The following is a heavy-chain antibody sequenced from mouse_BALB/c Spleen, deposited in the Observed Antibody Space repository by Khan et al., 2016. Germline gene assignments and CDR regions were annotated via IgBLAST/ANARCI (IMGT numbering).Heavy chain of an antibody. Sequence: EVELVESGGGLVKPGGSLKLSCAASGFTFSSYTMSWVRQTPEKRLEWVATISSGGNYTYYTDSVKGRFTISRDNAQNTLYLQMSSLKSEDTAMFYCTRDSSGGFAYWGQGTLVTVSA. J-gene: IGHJ3*01. D-gene: IGHD3-1*01. CDR2: ISSGGNYT. V-gene: IGHV5-6-4*01. CDR1: GFTFSSYT. CDR3: TRDSSGGFAY.